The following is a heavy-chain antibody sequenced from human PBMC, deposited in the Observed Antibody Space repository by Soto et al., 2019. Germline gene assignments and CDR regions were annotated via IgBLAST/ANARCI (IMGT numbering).Heavy chain of an antibody. CDR3: ARDKVVNLVLFLGGLSMDV. CDR1: GFTFSSYS. Sequence: GGSLRLSCAASGFTFSSYSMNWVRQAPGKGLEWVSSISSSSSYIYYADSVKGRFTISRDNAKNSLYLQMNSLRAEDTAVYYCARDKVVNLVLFLGGLSMDVWGQGTTVTVSS. J-gene: IGHJ6*02. V-gene: IGHV3-21*01. CDR2: ISSSSSYI. D-gene: IGHD3-3*01.